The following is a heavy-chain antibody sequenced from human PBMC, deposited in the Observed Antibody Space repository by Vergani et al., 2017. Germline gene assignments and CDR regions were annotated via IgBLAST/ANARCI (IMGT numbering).Heavy chain of an antibody. J-gene: IGHJ5*02. Sequence: QVQLQESGPGLVKPSQTLSLTCTVSGGSISSGGYYWSWIRQHPGKGLEWIWYIYYSGSTYYNPSLNSRVTISVDTSKIQFSLKLSFVTAADTAVYYCARDIIPSGDSYENWFDPWGQGTLVTVSS. D-gene: IGHD5-18*01. CDR1: GGSISSGGYY. CDR3: ARDIIPSGDSYENWFDP. V-gene: IGHV4-31*03. CDR2: IYYSGST.